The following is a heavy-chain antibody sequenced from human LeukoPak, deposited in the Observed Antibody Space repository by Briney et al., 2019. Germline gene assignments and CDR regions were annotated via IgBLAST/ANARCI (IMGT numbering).Heavy chain of an antibody. V-gene: IGHV3-33*01. CDR3: ASARPTSSWTAFDI. CDR2: IWYDGNNK. CDR1: GFTFSSYG. D-gene: IGHD6-13*01. J-gene: IGHJ3*02. Sequence: GSLRLSCAASGFTFSSYGMHWVRQAPGKGLEWVAVIWYDGNNKYYADSVKGRFTISRDNSKNTLYLQMNSLRAEDTAVYYCASARPTSSWTAFDIWGQGTMVTVSS.